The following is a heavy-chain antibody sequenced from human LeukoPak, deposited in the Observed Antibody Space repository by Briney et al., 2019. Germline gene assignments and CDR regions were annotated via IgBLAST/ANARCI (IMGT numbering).Heavy chain of an antibody. CDR3: ASDHLSIEATGTRY. D-gene: IGHD6-13*01. J-gene: IGHJ4*02. CDR1: NYTSTNYA. V-gene: IGHV1-18*01. Sequence: ASVKVSCKASNYTSTNYAVSWVRQAPGQGLEWMGWISVYNGETNYAQKFQGRVTMTTDTSTNTAYMELRSLRSDDTAVYYCASDHLSIEATGTRYWGQGTLVTVSS. CDR2: ISVYNGET.